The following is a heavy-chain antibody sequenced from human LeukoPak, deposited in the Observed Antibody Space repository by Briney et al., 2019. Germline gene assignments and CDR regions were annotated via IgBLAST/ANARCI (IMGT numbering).Heavy chain of an antibody. CDR1: GYTFTGYY. V-gene: IGHV1-2*02. J-gene: IGHJ4*02. D-gene: IGHD2-21*01. CDR3: ARDAISELAYCGGDCYSTPDY. Sequence: ASVKVSCKASGYTFTGYYMHWVRQAPGQGLEWMGWINPNSGGTNYAQKFQGRVTMTRDTSISTAYMELSRLRSDDTAVYYCARDAISELAYCGGDCYSTPDYWSQGTLVTVSS. CDR2: INPNSGGT.